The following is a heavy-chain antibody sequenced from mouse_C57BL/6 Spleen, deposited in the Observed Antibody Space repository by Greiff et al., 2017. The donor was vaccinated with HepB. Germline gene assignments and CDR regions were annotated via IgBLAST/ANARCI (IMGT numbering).Heavy chain of an antibody. CDR3: TGKDGSSYWYFDV. CDR2: IRLKSDNYAT. J-gene: IGHJ1*03. D-gene: IGHD2-3*01. V-gene: IGHV6-3*01. Sequence: EVKLVESGGGLVQPGGSMKLSCVASGFTFSNYWMNWVRQSPEKGLEWVAQIRLKSDNYATHYAESVKGRFTISRDDSKSSVYLQMNNLRAEDTGIYYCTGKDGSSYWYFDVWGTGTTVTVSS. CDR1: GFTFSNYW.